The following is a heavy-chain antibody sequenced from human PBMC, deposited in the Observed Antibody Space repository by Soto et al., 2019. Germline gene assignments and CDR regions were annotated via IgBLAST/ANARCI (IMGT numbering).Heavy chain of an antibody. CDR1: GVSITGSHW. D-gene: IGHD6-19*01. CDR2: IYPSGST. V-gene: IGHV4-4*02. Sequence: PWETLSLTCVVSGVSITGSHWWSWARQSPGKGLEWIGEIYPSGSTHYSPSLKSRVTISVDKSKNQFSLQLSSVTAADTAVYFSAIRYLPWVGVAVPGTIFDFWGQGTLVTVSS. CDR3: AIRYLPWVGVAVPGTIFDF. J-gene: IGHJ4*02.